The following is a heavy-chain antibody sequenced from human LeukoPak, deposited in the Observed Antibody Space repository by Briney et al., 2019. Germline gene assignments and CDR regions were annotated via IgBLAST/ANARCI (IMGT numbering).Heavy chain of an antibody. CDR1: GGSFSGYY. D-gene: IGHD6-13*01. CDR2: INHSGST. V-gene: IGHV4-34*01. Sequence: SETLSLTCAVYGGSFSGYYWSWIRQPPGKGLEWIGEINHSGSTNYNPSLKSRVTISVDTSKNQFSLKLSSVTAADTAVYYCARLQQLLGLDPWGQGTLVTVSS. CDR3: ARLQQLLGLDP. J-gene: IGHJ5*02.